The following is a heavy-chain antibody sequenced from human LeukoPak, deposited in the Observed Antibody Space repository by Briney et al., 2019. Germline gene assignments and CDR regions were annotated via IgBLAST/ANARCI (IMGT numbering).Heavy chain of an antibody. V-gene: IGHV4-59*01. CDR2: IYYSGST. J-gene: IGHJ4*02. Sequence: SETLSLTCAVYGGSISGYYWSWIRQPPGKGLEWSGYIYYSGSTNYNPSLKSRVTISVDTSKNQFSLKLSSVTAADTAVYYCARGWHEYSSSDYFDYWGQGTLVTVSS. CDR3: ARGWHEYSSSDYFDY. D-gene: IGHD6-6*01. CDR1: GGSISGYY.